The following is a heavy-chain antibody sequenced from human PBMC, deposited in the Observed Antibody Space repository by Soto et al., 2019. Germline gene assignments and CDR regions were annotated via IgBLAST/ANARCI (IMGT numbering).Heavy chain of an antibody. J-gene: IGHJ4*02. CDR3: AKGIAVAGTLDWAY. D-gene: IGHD6-19*01. Sequence: GGSLRLSCAASGFTFSSYGMHWVRQAPGKGLEWVAVISYDGSNKYYADSVKGRFTISRDNSKNTLYLQMNSLRAEDTAVYYCAKGIAVAGTLDWAYWGQGTLVTVSS. V-gene: IGHV3-30*18. CDR1: GFTFSSYG. CDR2: ISYDGSNK.